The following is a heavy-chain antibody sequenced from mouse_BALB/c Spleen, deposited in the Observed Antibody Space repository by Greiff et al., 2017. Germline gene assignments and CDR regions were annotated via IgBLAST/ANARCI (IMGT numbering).Heavy chain of an antibody. Sequence: QVHVKQSGAELVRPGSSVKISCKASGYAFSSYWMNWVKQRPGQGLEWIGQIYPGDGDTNYNGKFKGKATLTADKSSSTAYMQLSSLTSEDSAVYFCARLNYGSPYAMDYWGQGTSVTVSS. V-gene: IGHV1-80*01. D-gene: IGHD1-1*01. CDR2: IYPGDGDT. CDR1: GYAFSSYW. J-gene: IGHJ4*01. CDR3: ARLNYGSPYAMDY.